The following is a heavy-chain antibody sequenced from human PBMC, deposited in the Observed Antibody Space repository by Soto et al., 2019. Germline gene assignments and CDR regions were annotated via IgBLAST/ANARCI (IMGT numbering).Heavy chain of an antibody. J-gene: IGHJ3*02. D-gene: IGHD6-6*01. V-gene: IGHV3-33*01. CDR3: ARVTKQLGAFDI. CDR1: GFTFSSYG. CDR2: IWYDGSNK. Sequence: GGSLRLSCAASGFTFSSYGMHWVRQAPGRGLEWVAVIWYDGSNKYYADSVKGRFTISRDNSKDTLYLQMNSLRAEDTAVYYCARVTKQLGAFDIWGQGTMVTVSS.